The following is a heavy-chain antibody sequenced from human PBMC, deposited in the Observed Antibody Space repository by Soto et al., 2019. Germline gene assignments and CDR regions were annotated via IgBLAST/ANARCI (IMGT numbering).Heavy chain of an antibody. D-gene: IGHD2-2*01. CDR3: AKGGVPAAMRVVGYYYYMDV. CDR2: ISYDGSNK. CDR1: GFTFSSYG. V-gene: IGHV3-30*18. Sequence: WGSLRLSCAASGFTFSSYGMHWVRQAPGKGLEWVAVISYDGSNKYYADSVKGRFTISRDNSKNTLYLQMNSLRAEDTAVYYCAKGGVPAAMRVVGYYYYMDVWGKGTTVTVSS. J-gene: IGHJ6*03.